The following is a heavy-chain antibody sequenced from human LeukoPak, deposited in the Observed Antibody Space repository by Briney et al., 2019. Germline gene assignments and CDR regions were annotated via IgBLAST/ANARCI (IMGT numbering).Heavy chain of an antibody. CDR1: GGSFSGYY. CDR3: ARGYSGSYYGLDY. D-gene: IGHD1-26*01. CDR2: INHSGST. Sequence: SETLSLTCAVYGGSFSGYYWSWIRQPPGKGLEWIGEINHSGSTNYNPSLKSRVTISVDTSKNQFSLKLSSVTVADTAVYYCARGYSGSYYGLDYWGQGTLVTVSS. V-gene: IGHV4-34*01. J-gene: IGHJ4*02.